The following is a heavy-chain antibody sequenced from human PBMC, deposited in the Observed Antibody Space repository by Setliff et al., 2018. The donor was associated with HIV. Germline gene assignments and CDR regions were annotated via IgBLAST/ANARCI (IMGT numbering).Heavy chain of an antibody. CDR2: ISGSGGST. J-gene: IGHJ3*01. V-gene: IGHV3-23*01. CDR3: ACHCQSPDAFGV. Sequence: GGSLRLSCAASGFTFTSYAMTWVRQAPGKGLEWVSAISGSGGSTYYADSVKGRFTISRDHAKSSLYLQMNNLRAEDTAVYCCACHCQSPDAFGVWGQGTMVTVSS. CDR1: GFTFTSYA.